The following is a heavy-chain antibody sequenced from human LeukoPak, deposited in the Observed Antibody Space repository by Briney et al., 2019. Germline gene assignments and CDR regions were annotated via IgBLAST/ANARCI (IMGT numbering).Heavy chain of an antibody. V-gene: IGHV1-18*01. CDR2: ISAYNGNT. J-gene: IGHJ4*02. CDR1: GYTFTSYG. CDR3: ARDSITMVRGVIIPSFDY. Sequence: ASVKVSCTASGYTFTSYGISWVRQAPGQGLEWMGWISAYNGNTNYAQKLQGRVTMTTDTSTSTAYMELRSLRSDDTAVYYCARDSITMVRGVIIPSFDYWGQGTLVTVSS. D-gene: IGHD3-10*01.